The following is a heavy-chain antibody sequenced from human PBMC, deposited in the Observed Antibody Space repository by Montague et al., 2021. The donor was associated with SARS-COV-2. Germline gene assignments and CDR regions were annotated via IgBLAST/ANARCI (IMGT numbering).Heavy chain of an antibody. CDR2: VNPSGNA. V-gene: IGHV4-34*01. Sequence: SETLSLTCAVNSSSFLPYDWSWIRHPPGAGLEWIGEVNPSGNAFYNSSLNIRVTISTSTSSSQFSLTLTSVTAADTAVYYCARARGSHYMFYFDCWGQGTLVIVSS. D-gene: IGHD3-10*01. J-gene: IGHJ4*02. CDR1: SSSFLPYD. CDR3: ARARGSHYMFYFDC.